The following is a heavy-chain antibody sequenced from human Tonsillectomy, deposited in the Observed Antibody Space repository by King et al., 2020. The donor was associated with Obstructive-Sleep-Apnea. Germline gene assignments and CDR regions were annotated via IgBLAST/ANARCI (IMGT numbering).Heavy chain of an antibody. Sequence: QLQESGPGLVKPSETLSLTCTVSGGSISSYYWSWIRQPPGKGLEWIGSIYYSGSTNYNPSLKSRVAISVDTSKSQFSLKLSSVTAADTAVYYCARQSTYHYDMDVWGQGTTVTVSS. V-gene: IGHV4-59*08. J-gene: IGHJ6*02. CDR2: IYYSGST. CDR1: GGSISSYY. CDR3: ARQSTYHYDMDV.